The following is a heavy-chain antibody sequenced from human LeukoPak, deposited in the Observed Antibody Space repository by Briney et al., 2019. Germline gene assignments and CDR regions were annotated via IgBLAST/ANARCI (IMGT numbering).Heavy chain of an antibody. Sequence: GGSLRLSWAASGFTFSNSWMIWVRQAPGKGLEWVGRIKSKTDGGTIDYAAPVKGRFSISRDDSKDTMYLQMNSLKSDDTAVYYCATHIPWDIWGPGTMVTVSS. J-gene: IGHJ3*02. CDR2: IKSKTDGGTI. CDR1: GFTFSNSW. CDR3: ATHIPWDI. V-gene: IGHV3-15*01. D-gene: IGHD2-21*01.